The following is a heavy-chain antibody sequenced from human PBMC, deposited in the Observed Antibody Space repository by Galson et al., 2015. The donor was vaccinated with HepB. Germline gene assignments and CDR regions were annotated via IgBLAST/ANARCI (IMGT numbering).Heavy chain of an antibody. Sequence: SLRLSCAASGFNFGSYGMHWVRQAPGKGLEWVAVTWYDGTDKKYAGSVKGRFTISRDNSENTLYLQMNSVRVEDTAVYYCVKDRGMGSAWHVLEHWGQGALVTVSS. CDR3: VKDRGMGSAWHVLEH. D-gene: IGHD3-10*02. V-gene: IGHV3-33*06. CDR2: TWYDGTDK. J-gene: IGHJ4*02. CDR1: GFNFGSYG.